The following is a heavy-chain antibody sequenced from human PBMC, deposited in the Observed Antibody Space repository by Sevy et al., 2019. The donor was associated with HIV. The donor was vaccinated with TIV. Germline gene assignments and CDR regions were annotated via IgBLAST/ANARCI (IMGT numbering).Heavy chain of an antibody. Sequence: GGSLRLSCAASGFTFSSYEMNWVRQAPGEGPEWVSSITSSAANKYYSDSVKGRLTKSRDNAKNSRFLQMNSLRAEDTAVYYCVRDLPPSATTVAHFDYWGQGPLVTVSS. V-gene: IGHV3-48*03. CDR3: VRDLPPSATTVAHFDY. J-gene: IGHJ4*02. CDR1: GFTFSSYE. CDR2: ITSSAANK. D-gene: IGHD4-17*01.